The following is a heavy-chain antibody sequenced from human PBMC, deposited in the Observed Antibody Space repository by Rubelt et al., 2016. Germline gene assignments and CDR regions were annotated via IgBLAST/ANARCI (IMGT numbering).Heavy chain of an antibody. V-gene: IGHV4-34*01. CDR1: GGSFSGYY. Sequence: QVQLQQWGAGLLKPSETLSLTCGVYGGSFSGYYWSWIRQSPGKGLEWIGEINHSGSTNYNPSLKSRVTISVDTSKNQYSLKRSSVTAADTAVYYCARPLGCNYYNGMDVWGQGTTVTVSS. J-gene: IGHJ6*02. CDR2: INHSGST. CDR3: ARPLGCNYYNGMDV.